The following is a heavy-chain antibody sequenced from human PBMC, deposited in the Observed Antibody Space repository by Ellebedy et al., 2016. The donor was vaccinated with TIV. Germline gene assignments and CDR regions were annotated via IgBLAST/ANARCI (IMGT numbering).Heavy chain of an antibody. CDR3: ASSPSGYEIPY. V-gene: IGHV4-39*07. J-gene: IGHJ4*02. Sequence: SQTLSLTCXVSGGTISSTNYYWGWIRQSPEKGLEWIGSIYHSGSTYYNPSLKSRLTISLDTTKNQFSLRLDSVTAADTAVYYCASSPSGYEIPYWGQGTLVTVSS. CDR1: GGTISSTNYY. D-gene: IGHD5-12*01. CDR2: IYHSGST.